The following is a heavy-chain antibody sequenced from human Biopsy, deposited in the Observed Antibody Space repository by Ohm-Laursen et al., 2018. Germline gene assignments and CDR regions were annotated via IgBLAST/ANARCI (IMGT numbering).Heavy chain of an antibody. J-gene: IGHJ4*02. Sequence: ASVKVSCNASGYSFTSYYMHWVRQAPGQGLAWMGMINPSGSTTSYPQIFQGRVTMTRDTSTSTVYMELSSLRSADTAVYFCARNTGWYGDLYYFDYWGQGTLVTVSS. D-gene: IGHD6-19*01. CDR1: GYSFTSYY. CDR3: ARNTGWYGDLYYFDY. V-gene: IGHV1-46*01. CDR2: INPSGSTT.